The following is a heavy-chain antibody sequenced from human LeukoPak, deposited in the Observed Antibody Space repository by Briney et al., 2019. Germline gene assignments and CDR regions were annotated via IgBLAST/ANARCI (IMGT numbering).Heavy chain of an antibody. V-gene: IGHV3-23*01. CDR2: VSGSGGST. D-gene: IGHD1-26*01. J-gene: IGHJ4*02. CDR1: GFTFSSYA. CDR3: AKDVFYYRAGMVGATLDY. Sequence: PGGSLRLSCAASGFTFSSYAMSWVRQAPGKGLEWVSAVSGSGGSTYYADSVKGRFTISRDNSKNTLYLQMNSLRAEDTAVYYCAKDVFYYRAGMVGATLDYWGQGTLVTVSS.